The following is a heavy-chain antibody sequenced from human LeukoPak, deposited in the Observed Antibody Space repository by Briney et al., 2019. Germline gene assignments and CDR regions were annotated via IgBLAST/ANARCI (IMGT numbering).Heavy chain of an antibody. V-gene: IGHV3-48*01. CDR1: GFTFSSYS. D-gene: IGHD5-12*01. CDR3: ARTYSRKSGYDFVFHY. CDR2: VSSSSSTI. J-gene: IGHJ4*02. Sequence: PGGSLRLSCAASGFTFSSYSMNWVRQAPGKGLEWVSYVSSSSSTIYYADSVKGRFTISRDNSKNKLYLQMNSLKVEDTAVYYCARTYSRKSGYDFVFHYWGQGTRVTVSS.